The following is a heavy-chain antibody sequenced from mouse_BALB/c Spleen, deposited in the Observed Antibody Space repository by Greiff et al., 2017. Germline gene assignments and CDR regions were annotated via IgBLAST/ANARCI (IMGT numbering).Heavy chain of an antibody. J-gene: IGHJ4*01. CDR3: ARGGVAMDY. Sequence: VQLQQSGAELVRPGTSVKVSCKASGYAFTNYWMEWVKQRPGQGLEWIGVINPGSGGTNYKEKFKGKATLTADKSSSTAYMQLSSLTSDDSAVYFCARGGVAMDYWGQGTSVTVSS. CDR2: INPGSGGT. CDR1: GYAFTNYW. V-gene: IGHV1-54*01.